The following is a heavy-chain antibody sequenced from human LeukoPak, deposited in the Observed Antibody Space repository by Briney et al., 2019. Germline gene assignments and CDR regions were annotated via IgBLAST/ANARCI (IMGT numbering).Heavy chain of an antibody. J-gene: IGHJ4*02. V-gene: IGHV4-39*01. CDR3: ARHGSLRSPVGY. CDR1: GGAISSSSYY. Sequence: SETLSRTCTVSGGAISSSSYYWGWIRQPPGKGLEWIGSIYYSGSTYYNPSLKSRVTISVDTSKNQFSLKLSSVTAADTAVYYCARHGSLRSPVGYWGQGTLVTVSS. CDR2: IYYSGST. D-gene: IGHD5-12*01.